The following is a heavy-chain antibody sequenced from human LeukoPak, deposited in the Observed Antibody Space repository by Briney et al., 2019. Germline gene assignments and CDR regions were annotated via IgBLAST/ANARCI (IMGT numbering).Heavy chain of an antibody. CDR3: ARHDPPRWPYYFDY. V-gene: IGHV4-38-2*01. D-gene: IGHD4-23*01. CDR2: IYNSGST. Sequence: PGGSLRLSCAASGFTFSDYAMSWVRQAPGKGLEWIGSIYNSGSTYYNPSLNSRVTISVDTSKNQFSLKLSSVTAADTAVYYCARHDPPRWPYYFDYWGQGTLVTVSS. J-gene: IGHJ4*02. CDR1: GFTFSDYA.